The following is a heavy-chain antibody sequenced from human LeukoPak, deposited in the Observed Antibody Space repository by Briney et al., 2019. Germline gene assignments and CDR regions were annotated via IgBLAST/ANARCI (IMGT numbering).Heavy chain of an antibody. CDR3: ARGRTHRYNWNTRNTDAFDI. J-gene: IGHJ3*02. D-gene: IGHD1-1*01. CDR1: GYTFTSYI. V-gene: IGHV1-18*01. CDR2: ISGYNGNT. Sequence: ASVTVSRKASGYTFTSYIIAWVRPAPGQGLEGMGRISGYNGNTKYPQKLQGRVTMTTDTSTTTAYMELRSLRSDDTAMYYCARGRTHRYNWNTRNTDAFDIWGQGTMVTVSS.